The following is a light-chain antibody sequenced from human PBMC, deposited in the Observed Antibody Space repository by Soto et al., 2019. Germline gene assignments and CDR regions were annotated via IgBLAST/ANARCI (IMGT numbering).Light chain of an antibody. CDR1: QGINSW. Sequence: DIQMTQSPSPVSASVGDRVTITCRASQGINSWLAWYQQKSGKAPKLLIYSASSLVSGVPSRFSGSGSGTDFTLTISSLQPEDFATYYCQQANTFALTFGGGTKVDIK. V-gene: IGKV1-12*01. CDR3: QQANTFALT. CDR2: SAS. J-gene: IGKJ4*01.